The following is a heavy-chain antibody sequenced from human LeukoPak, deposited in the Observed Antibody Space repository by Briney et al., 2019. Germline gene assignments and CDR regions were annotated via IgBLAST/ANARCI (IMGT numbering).Heavy chain of an antibody. CDR1: GFTFSSYE. CDR2: ISSSGSTI. CDR3: ARDSYYYDSSGYYFGGYFDY. V-gene: IGHV3-48*03. J-gene: IGHJ4*02. Sequence: PGGSLRLSCAASGFTFSSYEMNWVRQAPGKGLEWVSYISSSGSTIYYADSVKGRFTISRDNAKNSLYLQMNVLRVEDTAVYYGARDSYYYDSSGYYFGGYFDYWGQGTLVTVSS. D-gene: IGHD3-22*01.